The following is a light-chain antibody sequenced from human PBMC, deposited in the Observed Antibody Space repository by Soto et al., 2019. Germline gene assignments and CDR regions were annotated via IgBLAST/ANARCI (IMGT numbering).Light chain of an antibody. CDR3: QQYGVSPT. CDR2: GAS. V-gene: IGKV3-20*01. Sequence: EIVLTQSPGTLSLSPGERATLSCRACQTISNTFLAWYEQRPGQAPRLLIYGASGRAAGIPDRFSGSGSGAAFTLSIFGLEPEDFAFYYCQQYGVSPTFGGGTKMEIK. CDR1: QTISNTF. J-gene: IGKJ4*01.